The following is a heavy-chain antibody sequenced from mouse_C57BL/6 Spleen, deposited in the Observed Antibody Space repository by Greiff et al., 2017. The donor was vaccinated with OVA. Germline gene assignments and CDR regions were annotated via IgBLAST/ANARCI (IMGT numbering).Heavy chain of an antibody. CDR1: GFTFSSYA. CDR2: ISDGGSYT. D-gene: IGHD1-1*01. J-gene: IGHJ4*01. CDR3: ARDEDYYGSRDYYAMDY. V-gene: IGHV5-4*01. Sequence: EVQGVESGGGLVKPGGSLKLSCAASGFTFSSYAMSWVRQTPEKRLEWVATISDGGSYTYYPDNVKGRFTISRDNAKNNLYLQMSHLKSEDTAMYYCARDEDYYGSRDYYAMDYWGQGTSVTVSS.